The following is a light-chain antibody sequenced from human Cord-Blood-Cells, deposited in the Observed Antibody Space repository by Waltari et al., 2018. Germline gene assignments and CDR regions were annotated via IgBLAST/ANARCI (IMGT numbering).Light chain of an antibody. CDR3: QQYGSSPFT. Sequence: IVLTLSIGPLYLSPGESANHSSRASQSVSSSYLAWYQQKPGQAPRLLIYGASSRATGIPDRFSGSGSGTDFTLTISRLEPEDFAVYYCQQYGSSPFTFGPGTKVDIK. J-gene: IGKJ3*01. V-gene: IGKV3-20*01. CDR1: QSVSSSY. CDR2: GAS.